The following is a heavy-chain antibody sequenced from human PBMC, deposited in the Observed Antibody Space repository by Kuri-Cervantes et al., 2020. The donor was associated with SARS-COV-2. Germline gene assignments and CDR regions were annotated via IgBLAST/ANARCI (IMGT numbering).Heavy chain of an antibody. CDR3: ARVWDDAFDI. V-gene: IGHV3-11*04. D-gene: IGHD1-26*01. CDR1: GFTFSDYY. J-gene: IGHJ3*02. CDR2: ISSSGSTI. Sequence: GESLKISCAASGFTFSDYYMSWIRQAPGKGLEWVSYISSSGSTIYYADSVKGRFTISRDNAKNSLYLQMNSLRAEDTAVYYCARVWDDAFDIWGQGTMVTVSS.